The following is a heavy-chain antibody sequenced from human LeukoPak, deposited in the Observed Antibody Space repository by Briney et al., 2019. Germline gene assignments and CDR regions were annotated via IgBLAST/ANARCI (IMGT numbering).Heavy chain of an antibody. CDR3: ARGNDYYDSSGYYMDY. J-gene: IGHJ4*02. V-gene: IGHV3-30-3*01. Sequence: GGSLRLSCAASGFTVSSNYMSWVRQAPGKGLEWVAVISYDGSNKYYADSVKGRFTISRDNSKNTLYLQMNSLRAEDTAVYYCARGNDYYDSSGYYMDYWGQGTLVTVSS. CDR1: GFTVSSNY. CDR2: ISYDGSNK. D-gene: IGHD3-22*01.